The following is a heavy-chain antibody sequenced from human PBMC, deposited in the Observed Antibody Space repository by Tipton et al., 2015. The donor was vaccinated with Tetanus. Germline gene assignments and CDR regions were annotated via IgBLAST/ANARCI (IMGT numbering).Heavy chain of an antibody. Sequence: SLRLSCSASGFTFSTYAMAWVRQAPGKGLEWVSSISGSGGTTQYAESVRGQFTIARDNSKNTLYLQLENLRVDDTAVYFCVRRWEYYYFDLWGRGTLVTVSS. D-gene: IGHD3/OR15-3a*01. CDR3: VRRWEYYYFDL. CDR1: GFTFSTYA. J-gene: IGHJ2*01. V-gene: IGHV3-23*01. CDR2: ISGSGGTT.